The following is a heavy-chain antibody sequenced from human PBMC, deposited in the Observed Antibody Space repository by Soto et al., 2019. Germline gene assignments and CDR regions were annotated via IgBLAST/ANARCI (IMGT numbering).Heavy chain of an antibody. J-gene: IGHJ6*02. CDR1: GFTFSNAW. Sequence: GGSLRLSCAASGFTFSNAWMNWVRQAPGKGLEWVGRIKSKTDGGTTDYAAPVKGRFTISRDDSKNTLYLQMNSLKTEDTAVYYCTLENYYYYGMDVWGQGTTVTVSS. CDR2: IKSKTDGGTT. D-gene: IGHD1-1*01. V-gene: IGHV3-15*07. CDR3: TLENYYYYGMDV.